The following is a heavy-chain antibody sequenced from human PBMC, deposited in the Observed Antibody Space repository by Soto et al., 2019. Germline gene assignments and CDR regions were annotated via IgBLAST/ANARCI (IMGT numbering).Heavy chain of an antibody. Sequence: GGSLRLSCAASGFTFSSYGMHWVRQAPGKGLEWVAVICYDGSNKYYADSVKGRFTISRDNSKNTLYLQMNSLRDEDTAVYYCARDRYYGTFDYWGQGTLVTVSS. CDR3: ARDRYYGTFDY. V-gene: IGHV3-33*01. J-gene: IGHJ4*02. CDR2: ICYDGSNK. CDR1: GFTFSSYG. D-gene: IGHD3-10*01.